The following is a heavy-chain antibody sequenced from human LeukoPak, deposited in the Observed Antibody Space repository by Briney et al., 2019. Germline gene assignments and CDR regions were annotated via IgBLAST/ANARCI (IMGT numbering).Heavy chain of an antibody. D-gene: IGHD4/OR15-4a*01. Sequence: KPSETLSLTCAVSGYSISSDNWWGWIRQPPGKGLEWIGYIHYSGITYYSPSLKSRVTLSVDTSKNQFSLRLSSVTAVDTAVYYYARKPNAVYWFDPWGQGTLVTVSS. CDR3: ARKPNAVYWFDP. J-gene: IGHJ5*02. CDR2: IHYSGIT. V-gene: IGHV4-28*01. CDR1: GYSISSDNW.